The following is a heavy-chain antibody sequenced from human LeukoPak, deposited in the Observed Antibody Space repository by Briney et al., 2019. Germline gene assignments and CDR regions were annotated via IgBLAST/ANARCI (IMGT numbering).Heavy chain of an antibody. J-gene: IGHJ6*03. CDR3: ARHLHTWNGAYYYVDV. CDR1: GGSISSSNW. D-gene: IGHD1-20*01. Sequence: SETLSLTCAVSGGSISSSNWWSWVRQPPGKGLEWIGEIYHSGSTNYNPSLKSRVTISVDKSKNQFSLKLSSVTAADTAIYYCARHLHTWNGAYYYVDVWGKGTTVTISS. CDR2: IYHSGST. V-gene: IGHV4-4*02.